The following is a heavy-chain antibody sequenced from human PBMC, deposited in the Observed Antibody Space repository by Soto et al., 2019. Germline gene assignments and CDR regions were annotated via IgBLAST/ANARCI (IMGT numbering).Heavy chain of an antibody. D-gene: IGHD1-20*01. CDR2: ISPGADVS. V-gene: IGHV3-23*01. J-gene: IGHJ3*01. CDR3: VRRAITATTKWGAFDV. CDR1: GFTFSSFV. Sequence: EVQLLESGGGLVQPGGSLRLSCAASGFTFSSFVMNWVRQAPGKGLEWVSTISPGADVSHYTDSVTGRFTISRDNSRRTLHLQMDSLRVEDAAVYFCVRRAITATTKWGAFDVWGQGTAVTVSS.